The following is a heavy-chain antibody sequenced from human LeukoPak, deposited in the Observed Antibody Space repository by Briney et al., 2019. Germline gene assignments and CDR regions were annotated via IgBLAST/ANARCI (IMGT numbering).Heavy chain of an antibody. Sequence: GGSLRLSCAASGFTFNSYSMNWVRQAPGKGLEWIANVNPDMSEKNYVESVKGRFTISRDKVKNSLYLQMNSLRGDDTAVYYCARDGLPVALDKWGQGTLVTVSS. CDR1: GFTFNSYS. J-gene: IGHJ4*02. CDR2: VNPDMSEK. CDR3: ARDGLPVALDK. D-gene: IGHD2-2*01. V-gene: IGHV3-7*01.